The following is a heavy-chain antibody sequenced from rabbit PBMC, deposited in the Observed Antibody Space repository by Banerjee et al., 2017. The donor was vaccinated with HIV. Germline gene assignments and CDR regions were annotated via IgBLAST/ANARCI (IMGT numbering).Heavy chain of an antibody. V-gene: IGHV1S40*01. Sequence: QSLEESGGDLVKPGASLTLTCTASGFSFSSRHWICWVRQAPGKGLEWIGCIYTGSGSTDYANWAKGRFTISKTSSTTVTLQMTSLTAADTATYFCARQSYGGNAAYGYDSAFSLWGQGTLVTVS. D-gene: IGHD6-1*01. CDR1: GFSFSSRHW. CDR3: ARQSYGGNAAYGYDSAFSL. CDR2: IYTGSGST. J-gene: IGHJ4*01.